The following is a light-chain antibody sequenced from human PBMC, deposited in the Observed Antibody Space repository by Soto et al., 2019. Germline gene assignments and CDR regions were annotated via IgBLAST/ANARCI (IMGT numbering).Light chain of an antibody. Sequence: QSVLTQPPSVSGAPGQRVTISCTGSSSNIGASYDVHWYQHLPGTAPKLLISGNSHRPSGVPDRFSGSKSGTSASLAISGLQAEDEADSYCQSYDSSLSGWVFGGGTKLTVL. CDR1: SSNIGASYD. CDR3: QSYDSSLSGWV. V-gene: IGLV1-40*01. CDR2: GNS. J-gene: IGLJ3*02.